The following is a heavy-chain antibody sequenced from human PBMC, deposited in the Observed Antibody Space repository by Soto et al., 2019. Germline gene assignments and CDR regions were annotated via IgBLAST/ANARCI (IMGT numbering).Heavy chain of an antibody. J-gene: IGHJ6*02. V-gene: IGHV4-34*01. CDR2: VHPSGST. D-gene: IGHD5-18*01. Sequence: PSETLSLSCAVDGGSFSGYYWSWIRQPPGKGLEWIGEVHPSGSTDYNPSLKSRLTLSLDTSKNQFSLKVASVTAADTAVYFCARGKPSGYRLGPRNFFYYGLDVWGPGTTVTVSS. CDR1: GGSFSGYY. CDR3: ARGKPSGYRLGPRNFFYYGLDV.